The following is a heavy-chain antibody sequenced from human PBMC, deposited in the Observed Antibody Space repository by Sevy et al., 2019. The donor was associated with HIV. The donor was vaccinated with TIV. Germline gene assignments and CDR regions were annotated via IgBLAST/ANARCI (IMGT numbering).Heavy chain of an antibody. D-gene: IGHD3-10*01. CDR3: ARERVTMVRGVTPNYYYYMDV. V-gene: IGHV4-4*07. Sequence: SETLSLTCTVSGGSISSYYWSWIRQPAGKGLEGIGRIYTSGSTNYNPSLKSRVTMSVDTSKNQFSLKLSSVTAADTAVYYCARERVTMVRGVTPNYYYYMDVWGKGTTVTVSS. CDR1: GGSISSYY. CDR2: IYTSGST. J-gene: IGHJ6*03.